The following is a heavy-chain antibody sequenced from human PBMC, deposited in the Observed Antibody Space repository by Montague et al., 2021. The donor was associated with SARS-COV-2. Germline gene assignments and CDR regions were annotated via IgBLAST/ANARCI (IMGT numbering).Heavy chain of an antibody. CDR1: GGSFTGYS. CDR2: INHPGGT. J-gene: IGHJ5*02. CDR3: ARPVSSSWHWFDH. Sequence: SETLSLTCAVDGGSFTGYSWNWIRQPPGKGLEWIGDINHPGGTNYNPSLKSRVTISIDMSKNQFSLNLESVTAADTAVYYCARPVSSSWHWFDHWGQGTLVTVSS. D-gene: IGHD2-15*01. V-gene: IGHV4-34*01.